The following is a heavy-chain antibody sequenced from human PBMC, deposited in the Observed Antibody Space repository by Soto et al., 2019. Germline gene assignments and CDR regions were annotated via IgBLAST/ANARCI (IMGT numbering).Heavy chain of an antibody. CDR1: GGSSISYY. V-gene: IGHV4-59*01. CDR2: IYYSGST. J-gene: IGHJ6*02. CDR3: AREGRYNGNYGMDV. Sequence: SETHPLTSTVSGGSSISYYWSWIRQPTGKGLEWIGYIYYSGSTNYNPSLKSRVTISVDKSKNQFSLKLSSVTAGDTAVYYCAREGRYNGNYGMDVWGQGTTVTVSS. D-gene: IGHD1-1*01.